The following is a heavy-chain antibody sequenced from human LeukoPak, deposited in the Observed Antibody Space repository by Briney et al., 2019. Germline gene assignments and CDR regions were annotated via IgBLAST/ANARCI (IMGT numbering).Heavy chain of an antibody. CDR1: GFTSSSYE. CDR2: ISSSGATK. D-gene: IGHD3-3*01. J-gene: IGHJ4*02. V-gene: IGHV3-48*03. Sequence: GGSLRLSCAASGFTSSSYEMNWVRQAPGKGLEWISYISSSGATKYYADSVKGRFTISRDNAKNSLYLQMNSLGAEDTAVYYCARAYYDFWSGYYIISEPSRPFDYWGQGTLVTVSS. CDR3: ARAYYDFWSGYYIISEPSRPFDY.